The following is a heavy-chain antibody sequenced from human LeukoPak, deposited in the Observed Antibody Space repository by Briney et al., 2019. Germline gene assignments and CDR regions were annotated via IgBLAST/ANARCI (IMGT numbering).Heavy chain of an antibody. D-gene: IGHD6-13*01. CDR1: GXSFTSYW. J-gene: IGHJ4*02. Sequence: GESLKISCKGSGXSFTSYWISWVRQMPGKGLEWMGRIDPSDSYTNYSPSFQGHVTIPADKSISTAYLQWSSLKASDTAMYYCARLSSKGSSAAGTFFDYWGQGTLVTVSS. V-gene: IGHV5-10-1*01. CDR2: IDPSDSYT. CDR3: ARLSSKGSSAAGTFFDY.